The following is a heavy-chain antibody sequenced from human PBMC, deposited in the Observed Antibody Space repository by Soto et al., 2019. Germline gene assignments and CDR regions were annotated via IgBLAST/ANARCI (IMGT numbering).Heavy chain of an antibody. CDR3: ARDLGGIAAAGTAGAFDI. D-gene: IGHD6-13*01. J-gene: IGHJ3*02. Sequence: GGSLRLSCADSGFTFDDYGMIWVRQAPGKGLEWVSGINWNGGSTGYADSVKGRFTISRDNAKNSLYLQMNSLRAEDTALYHCARDLGGIAAAGTAGAFDIWGQGTMVTVSS. V-gene: IGHV3-20*01. CDR2: INWNGGST. CDR1: GFTFDDYG.